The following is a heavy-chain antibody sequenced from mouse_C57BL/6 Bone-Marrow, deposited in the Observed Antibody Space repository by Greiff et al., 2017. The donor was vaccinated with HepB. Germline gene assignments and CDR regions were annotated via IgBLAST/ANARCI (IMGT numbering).Heavy chain of an antibody. CDR1: GFTFSNYW. CDR2: IRLKSDNYAT. J-gene: IGHJ3*01. D-gene: IGHD3-2*02. V-gene: IGHV6-3*01. Sequence: EVNVVESGGGLVQPGGSMKLSCVASGFTFSNYWMNWVRQSPEKGLEWVAQIRLKSDNYATHYAESVKGRFTISRDDSKSSVYLQMNNLRAEDTGIYYCTIDSSGLAWFAYWGQGTLVTVSA. CDR3: TIDSSGLAWFAY.